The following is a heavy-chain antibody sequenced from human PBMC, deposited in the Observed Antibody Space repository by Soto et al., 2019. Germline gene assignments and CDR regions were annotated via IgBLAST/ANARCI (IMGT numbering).Heavy chain of an antibody. J-gene: IGHJ4*02. CDR3: ATSGGGWLQPPV. D-gene: IGHD5-12*01. V-gene: IGHV3-7*03. Sequence: EVQLVESGGGLVQPGGSLRLSCAASGCTIRRNWMSWVRQAPGKGLEWVANIKQDGSEKYYVDSVKGRFTISRDNAKNSLYLQMNSLRAEDTAVYYCATSGGGWLQPPVWGQGTLVTVSS. CDR2: IKQDGSEK. CDR1: GCTIRRNW.